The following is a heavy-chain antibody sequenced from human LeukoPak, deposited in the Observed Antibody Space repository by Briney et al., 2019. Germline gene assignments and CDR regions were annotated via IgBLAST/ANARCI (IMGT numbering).Heavy chain of an antibody. V-gene: IGHV1-46*01. J-gene: IGHJ3*02. D-gene: IGHD6-19*01. CDR2: INPSGGST. Sequence: ASVKVSCKASGYTFTSYYMHWVRQAPGQGLEWMGIINPSGGSTSYAQKFQGRVTMTRDTSTSTVYMELSSLRSEDTAVYYCARDPWAVAGTSAFDIWGQGTMVTVSS. CDR1: GYTFTSYY. CDR3: ARDPWAVAGTSAFDI.